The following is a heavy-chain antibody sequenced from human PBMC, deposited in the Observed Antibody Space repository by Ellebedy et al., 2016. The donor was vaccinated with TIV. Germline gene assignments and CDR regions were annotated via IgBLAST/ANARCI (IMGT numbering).Heavy chain of an antibody. J-gene: IGHJ4*02. CDR1: GFTFSSYS. CDR3: ARGMTNHYFDY. Sequence: GESLKISCAASGFTFSSYSMHWVRQAPGKGLEWVAALSYDGSNDYYADSVKGRFTISRDNSKNTLSLQMNGLRADDTAVYYCARGMTNHYFDYWGQGTLVTVSS. D-gene: IGHD4-11*01. CDR2: LSYDGSND. V-gene: IGHV3-30*03.